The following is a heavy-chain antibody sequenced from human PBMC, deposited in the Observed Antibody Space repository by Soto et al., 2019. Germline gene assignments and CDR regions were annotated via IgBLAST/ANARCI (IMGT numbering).Heavy chain of an antibody. J-gene: IGHJ4*02. V-gene: IGHV3-23*01. D-gene: IGHD3-10*01. CDR2: ISGSGGST. Sequence: EVQLLESGGGLVQPGGSLRLSCAASGFTFSSYAMSWVRQAPGKGLEWVSAISGSGGSTYYADSVKGRFTISRDNSKNTLYLQMNSLRDEETAVYYCAKVRYYAATNFGNWGQGTLVTVSS. CDR3: AKVRYYAATNFGN. CDR1: GFTFSSYA.